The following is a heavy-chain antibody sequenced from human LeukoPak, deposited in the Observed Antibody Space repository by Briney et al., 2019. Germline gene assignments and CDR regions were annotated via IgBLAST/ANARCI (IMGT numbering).Heavy chain of an antibody. J-gene: IGHJ6*03. CDR3: ARSKIVGATISYYYYYYMDV. D-gene: IGHD1-26*01. V-gene: IGHV4-34*01. Sequence: SETLSLTCAVYGGSFSGYYWSWIRQPPGKGLEWIGEVNHSGSTNYNPSLKSRVTISVDTSKNQFSLKLSSETTADTAVYYCARSKIVGATISYYYYYYMDVWGKGTTVTVSS. CDR2: VNHSGST. CDR1: GGSFSGYY.